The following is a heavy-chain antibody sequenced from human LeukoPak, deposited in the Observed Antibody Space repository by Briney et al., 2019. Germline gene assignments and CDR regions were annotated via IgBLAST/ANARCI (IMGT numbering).Heavy chain of an antibody. V-gene: IGHV4-34*01. CDR1: GGSFSVYY. CDR2: INHSGST. J-gene: IGHJ4*02. D-gene: IGHD5-18*01. CDR3: ARGGFVDTAMVSHYFDY. Sequence: PETLSLTCAVYGGSFSVYYWSWVRQPPGEGLEWVGEINHSGSTNYNTSLKSRVTISVDTSKNQFSLKLSSVTAADTAVYYCARGGFVDTAMVSHYFDYWGQGTLVTVSS.